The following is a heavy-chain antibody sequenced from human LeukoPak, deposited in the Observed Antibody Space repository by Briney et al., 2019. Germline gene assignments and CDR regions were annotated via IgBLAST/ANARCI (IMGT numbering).Heavy chain of an antibody. CDR2: IYYSGST. Sequence: PSETLSLTCTVSGDSISSSGYYWGWIRQPPGKGLEWIGSIYYSGSTYYNPSLKSRVTISVDTSKNQFSLKLSSVTAADTAVYYCAKGIYSSGWSYFDYWGHGTLVTVSS. J-gene: IGHJ4*01. CDR3: AKGIYSSGWSYFDY. CDR1: GDSISSSGYY. V-gene: IGHV4-39*07. D-gene: IGHD6-19*01.